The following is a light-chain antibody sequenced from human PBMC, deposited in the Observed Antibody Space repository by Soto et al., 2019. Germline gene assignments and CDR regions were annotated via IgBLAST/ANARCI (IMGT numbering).Light chain of an antibody. Sequence: EIVLTQSPGTLSLSPGDRATLSCRASQSVSSSYLAWYQQKPGQAPRLLIYGASSRATGIPDRFSGSGSGTDFTLTISSLQPEDFATYFCQQSYITPAGFGGGTKVDIK. CDR1: QSVSSSY. CDR3: QQSYITPAG. J-gene: IGKJ4*01. CDR2: GAS. V-gene: IGKV3-20*01.